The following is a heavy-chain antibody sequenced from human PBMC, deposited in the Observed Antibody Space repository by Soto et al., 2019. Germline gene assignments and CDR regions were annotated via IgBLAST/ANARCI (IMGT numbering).Heavy chain of an antibody. CDR3: ARDRYCSGGSCYNHFDY. Sequence: GGSMRLSCAASGFTFSSYSMNWVRQAPGKGLEWVSSSSSSSSYIYYADSVKGRFTISRDNAKNSLYLQMNSLRAEDTAVYYCARDRYCSGGSCYNHFDYWGQGTLVTVSS. V-gene: IGHV3-21*01. J-gene: IGHJ4*02. CDR1: GFTFSSYS. D-gene: IGHD2-15*01. CDR2: SSSSSSYI.